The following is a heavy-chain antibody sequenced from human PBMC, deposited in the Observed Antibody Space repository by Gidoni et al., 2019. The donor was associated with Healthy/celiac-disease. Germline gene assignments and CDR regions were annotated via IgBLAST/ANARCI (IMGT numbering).Heavy chain of an antibody. CDR3: ARGRINGAEGFFDY. CDR2: ISSSSSTI. V-gene: IGHV3-48*01. Sequence: EVQLVESGGGLVQPGGSLRLSCAASGFTFSSYSMNWVRQAPGKGVEWVSYISSSSSTIYYADSVKGRFTISRDNAKNSLYLQMNSLRAEDTAVYYCARGRINGAEGFFDYWGQGTLVTVSS. D-gene: IGHD4-17*01. CDR1: GFTFSSYS. J-gene: IGHJ4*02.